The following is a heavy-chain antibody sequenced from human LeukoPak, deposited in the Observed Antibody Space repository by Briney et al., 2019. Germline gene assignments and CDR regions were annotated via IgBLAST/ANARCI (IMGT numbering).Heavy chain of an antibody. CDR1: GGSFSGYY. J-gene: IGHJ5*02. Sequence: SETLSLTCAVYGGSFSGYYWSWIRQSPGKGLEWIGEINHSGSTNYNPSLKSRVTISLDTSKNQFSLKLSSVTAADTAVYYCARGRRMAVAGTGDWFDPWGQGTLVTVSS. V-gene: IGHV4-34*01. CDR3: ARGRRMAVAGTGDWFDP. D-gene: IGHD6-19*01. CDR2: INHSGST.